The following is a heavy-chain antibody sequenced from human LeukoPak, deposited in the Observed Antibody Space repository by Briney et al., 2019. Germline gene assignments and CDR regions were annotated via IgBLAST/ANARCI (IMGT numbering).Heavy chain of an antibody. J-gene: IGHJ5*02. V-gene: IGHV4-59*01. D-gene: IGHD5-24*01. CDR1: SGSISSYY. CDR2: IYYSGNT. CDR3: ARGGYNFDP. Sequence: PSETLSLTCTVSSGSISSYYWTWIRQSPGKGLEWIGHIYYSGNTNCNPSLKSRVTISIDASKNQLSLKLSSVTAADTAVYYCARGGYNFDPWGQGFLVTVSS.